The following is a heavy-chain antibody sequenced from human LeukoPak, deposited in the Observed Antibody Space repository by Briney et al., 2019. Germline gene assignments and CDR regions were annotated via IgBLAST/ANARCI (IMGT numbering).Heavy chain of an antibody. V-gene: IGHV3-48*03. CDR1: GFTFSSYE. Sequence: GGSLRLSCAASGFTFSSYEMNWVRQAPGKGLEWVSYISSSGSTIYYADSVKGRFTISRDNAKNSLYLQMNSLRAEDTAVYYCAPNYYDSSGYWRVFDYWGQGTLVTVSS. J-gene: IGHJ4*02. CDR3: APNYYDSSGYWRVFDY. D-gene: IGHD3-22*01. CDR2: ISSSGSTI.